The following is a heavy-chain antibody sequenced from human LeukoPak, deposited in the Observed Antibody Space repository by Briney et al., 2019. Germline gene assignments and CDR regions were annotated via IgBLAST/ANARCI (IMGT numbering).Heavy chain of an antibody. Sequence: EFLKISCKGSGYSFTSYWIGWVRQMPGKGLEWMGIIYPGDSDTRYSPSFQGQVTISADKSISTAYLQWSSLKASETAMYYCARLGDDILTGTSAFDIWGQGTMVTVSS. J-gene: IGHJ3*02. D-gene: IGHD3-9*01. CDR3: ARLGDDILTGTSAFDI. CDR2: IYPGDSDT. V-gene: IGHV5-51*01. CDR1: GYSFTSYW.